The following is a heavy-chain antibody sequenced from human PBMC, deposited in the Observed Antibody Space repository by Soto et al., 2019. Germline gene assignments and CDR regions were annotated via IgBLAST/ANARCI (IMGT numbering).Heavy chain of an antibody. Sequence: EVQLVESGGGLVQPGGSLRLSCAASGFTFRTYRLSWVRQVPGKGLEWVANINLDGSEKNYVDSVKGRFTISRDNARNSLYLQMSSLRAEDTALYYCARDGSTSWYSYDYHGMDVWGQGTTVTLSS. J-gene: IGHJ6*02. D-gene: IGHD5-18*01. CDR1: GFTFRTYR. CDR2: INLDGSEK. CDR3: ARDGSTSWYSYDYHGMDV. V-gene: IGHV3-7*05.